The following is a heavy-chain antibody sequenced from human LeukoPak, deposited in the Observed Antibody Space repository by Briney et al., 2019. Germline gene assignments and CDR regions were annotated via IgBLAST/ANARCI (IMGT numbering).Heavy chain of an antibody. CDR3: AKDRSCTNDICHGDFDY. CDR2: ISGSGAST. Sequence: GGSVRLSCAASGFIFSSYAMSWVRQAPGKGLEWVSTISGSGASTYYADSVKGRFAISRNNSKNTLYLQVNSLRAEDTAVYYCAKDRSCTNDICHGDFDYWGQGTLVTVSS. V-gene: IGHV3-23*01. CDR1: GFIFSSYA. J-gene: IGHJ4*02. D-gene: IGHD2-8*01.